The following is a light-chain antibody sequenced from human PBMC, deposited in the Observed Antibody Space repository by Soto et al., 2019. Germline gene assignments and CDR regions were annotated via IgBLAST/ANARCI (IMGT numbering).Light chain of an antibody. CDR1: ESLVHSDGKTY. CDR2: QIS. J-gene: IGKJ1*01. Sequence: EIVMTQSPLSLPVSPGEPASISCGSSESLVHSDGKTYLGWLHLRPGQPPRLLIYQISKRPPGVPDRFSGSGAGTNFTLKISRVEPEDVGTFYCMQASQLRTFGQGTKVDIK. CDR3: MQASQLRT. V-gene: IGKV2-24*01.